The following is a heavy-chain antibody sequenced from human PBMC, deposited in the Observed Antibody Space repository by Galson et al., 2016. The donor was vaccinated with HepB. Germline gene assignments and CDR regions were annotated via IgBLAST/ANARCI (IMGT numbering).Heavy chain of an antibody. CDR1: GGSMTTYY. V-gene: IGHV4-59*01. D-gene: IGHD1-26*01. CDR3: ARIDYSGTRFDP. Sequence: SETLSLTCTVSGGSMTTYYWSWIRQTPGKGLEWIGSIYYSGSTNYNPSLKSRATISVDTSKNQFSVRLSSVTAADTAVYYCARIDYSGTRFDPWGQGTLVTVSA. J-gene: IGHJ5*02. CDR2: IYYSGST.